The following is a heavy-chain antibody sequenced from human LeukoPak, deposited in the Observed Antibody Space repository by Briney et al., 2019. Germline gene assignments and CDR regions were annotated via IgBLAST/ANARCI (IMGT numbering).Heavy chain of an antibody. Sequence: SETLSLTCAVYGGSLNGYYWSWIRQPPGKGLEWIGEGGNSGGTKFNPSLKSRVTISADTSKNQFSLKLSSVTAADTAVYYCARVPHFGDYGWFDPWGQGTLVTVSS. J-gene: IGHJ5*02. CDR2: GGNSGGT. CDR1: GGSLNGYY. D-gene: IGHD4-17*01. CDR3: ARVPHFGDYGWFDP. V-gene: IGHV4-34*01.